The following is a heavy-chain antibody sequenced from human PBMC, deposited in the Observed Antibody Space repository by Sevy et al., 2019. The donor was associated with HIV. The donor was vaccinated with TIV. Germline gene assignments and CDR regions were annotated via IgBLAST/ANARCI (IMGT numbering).Heavy chain of an antibody. CDR1: GDSVSSNNAA. Sequence: SQTLSLTCAISGDSVSSNNAAWNWIRQSPSRGLEWLGRTFYRSNWYNDYAVSVKGRITINPDTSKNQLSLPLTSVTPEDTAVYYCARDGLTYGGMDVWGQGTTVTVSS. D-gene: IGHD1-20*01. V-gene: IGHV6-1*01. J-gene: IGHJ6*02. CDR3: ARDGLTYGGMDV. CDR2: TFYRSNWYN.